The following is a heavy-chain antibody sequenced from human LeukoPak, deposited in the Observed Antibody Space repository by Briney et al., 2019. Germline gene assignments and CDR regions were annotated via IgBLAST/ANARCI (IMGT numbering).Heavy chain of an antibody. V-gene: IGHV3-23*01. CDR1: GFTFSSYA. D-gene: IGHD4-11*01. CDR3: AKPWMTTVFYFDY. CDR2: ISGSGGST. Sequence: PGGSLRLSCAASGFTFSSYAMSWVRQAPGKGLEWVSAISGSGGSTYYADSVKGRFTISRDNSKNTLYLQMNSLRAEDTAVYNCAKPWMTTVFYFDYWGQRTLVTVSS. J-gene: IGHJ4*02.